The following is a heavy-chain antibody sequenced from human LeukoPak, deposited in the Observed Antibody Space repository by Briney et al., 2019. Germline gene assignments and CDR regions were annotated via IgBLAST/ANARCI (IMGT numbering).Heavy chain of an antibody. CDR2: IKHDGSEK. Sequence: PGGSLRPSCAASGFTFSSYWMSWVRQPPGKGLEWVANIKHDGSEKYYVDSVKGRFTISRDNAKNSLYLQMNSLRAEDTAVYYCARVGTAEGTLEDYWGQGTLVTVSS. CDR1: GFTFSSYW. J-gene: IGHJ4*02. CDR3: ARVGTAEGTLEDY. V-gene: IGHV3-7*01. D-gene: IGHD6-13*01.